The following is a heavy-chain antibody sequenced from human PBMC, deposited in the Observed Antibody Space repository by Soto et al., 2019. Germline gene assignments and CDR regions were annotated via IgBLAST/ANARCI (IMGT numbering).Heavy chain of an antibody. Sequence: PSETLSLTCAVYGGSFSGYYWSWIRQPPGKGLEWIGEINHSGSTNYNPSLKSRVTISVDTSKNQFSLKLSSVTAADTAVYYCALENPLGIAVDYWGQGTLVTVSS. D-gene: IGHD6-13*01. CDR2: INHSGST. CDR1: GGSFSGYY. CDR3: ALENPLGIAVDY. J-gene: IGHJ4*02. V-gene: IGHV4-34*01.